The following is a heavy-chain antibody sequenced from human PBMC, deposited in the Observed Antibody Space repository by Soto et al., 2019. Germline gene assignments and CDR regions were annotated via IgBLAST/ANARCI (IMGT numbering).Heavy chain of an antibody. CDR2: IYYSGST. V-gene: IGHV4-31*03. J-gene: IGHJ6*02. CDR3: ARDFPMRYGYYDYYYGMDV. CDR1: GGSISSGDYY. D-gene: IGHD5-18*01. Sequence: SETLSLTCTVSGGSISSGDYYWSWIRQHPGKGLEWIGYIYYSGSTYYNPSLKSRVTISVDTSKNQFSLKLSSVTAADTAVYYCARDFPMRYGYYDYYYGMDVWGQGTTVTVSS.